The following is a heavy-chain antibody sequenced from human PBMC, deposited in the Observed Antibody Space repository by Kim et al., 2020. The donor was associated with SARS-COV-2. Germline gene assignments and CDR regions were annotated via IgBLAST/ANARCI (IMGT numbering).Heavy chain of an antibody. CDR3: ARRGIVVPAAMSLMDV. V-gene: IGHV4-31*03. Sequence: SETLSLTCTVSGGSISSGGYYWSWIRQHPGKGLEWIGYIYYSGSTYYNPSLKSRVTISVDTSKNQFSLKLSSVTAADTAVYYCARRGIVVPAAMSLMDVWGQGTTVTVSS. CDR2: IYYSGST. D-gene: IGHD2-2*01. CDR1: GGSISSGGYY. J-gene: IGHJ6*02.